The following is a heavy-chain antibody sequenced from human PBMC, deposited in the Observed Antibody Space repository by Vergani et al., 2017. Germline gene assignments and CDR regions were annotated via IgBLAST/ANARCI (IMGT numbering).Heavy chain of an antibody. CDR2: ISGSGGST. V-gene: IGHV3-23*01. Sequence: EVQLLESGGGLVQPGGSLRLSCAASGFTFSSYAMSWVRQAPGKGLEWVSAISGSGGSTYYADSVKGRFTISRDNSKNTLYLQMNSLRAEDTAVYYCAKVLSPIRQVQLWYYFDYWGQGTLVTVSS. D-gene: IGHD5-18*01. CDR3: AKVLSPIRQVQLWYYFDY. J-gene: IGHJ4*02. CDR1: GFTFSSYA.